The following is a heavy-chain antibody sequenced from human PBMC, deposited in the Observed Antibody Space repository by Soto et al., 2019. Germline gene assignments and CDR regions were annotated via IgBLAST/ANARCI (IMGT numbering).Heavy chain of an antibody. CDR3: AKNGQPPYYYYGMDV. CDR2: ISGYNGDT. Sequence: ASVKVSCKASGYTFSRYGISWVRQAPGQGLEWMGWISGYNGDTKYAQKVQGRVTMTIDTSTYTAYMELRSLTSDDTAIFYCAKNGQPPYYYYGMDVWGQGTTVTVSS. J-gene: IGHJ6*02. D-gene: IGHD2-8*01. V-gene: IGHV1-18*01. CDR1: GYTFSRYG.